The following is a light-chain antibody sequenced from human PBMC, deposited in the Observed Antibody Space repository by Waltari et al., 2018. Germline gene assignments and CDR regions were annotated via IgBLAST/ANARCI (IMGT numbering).Light chain of an antibody. V-gene: IGLV3-19*01. Sequence: SSELTQDPAVSVALGQTVRITCQGDSLRSYYASWYQQKPGQAPVLCIYGKNNRPTGIQDRFSGSSSGNTASLTITGAQAEDEADYYCNSRDSSGNHWVFGGGTKLTVL. J-gene: IGLJ3*02. CDR2: GKN. CDR1: SLRSYY. CDR3: NSRDSSGNHWV.